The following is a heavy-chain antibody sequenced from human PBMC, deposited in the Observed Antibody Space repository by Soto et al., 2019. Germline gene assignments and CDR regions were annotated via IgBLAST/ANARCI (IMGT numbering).Heavy chain of an antibody. CDR2: IYYSGST. V-gene: IGHV4-31*03. Sequence: QVQLQESGPGLVKPSQTLSLTCTVSGGSISSGGYYWSWIRQHPGKGLEWIGYIYYSGSTYYNASIKSRVTISVDTSNDQFSLKLSSVTAADTAVYYCARGDSLAGIDYWGQGTLVTVSS. CDR3: ARGDSLAGIDY. J-gene: IGHJ4*02. CDR1: GGSISSGGYY. D-gene: IGHD6-19*01.